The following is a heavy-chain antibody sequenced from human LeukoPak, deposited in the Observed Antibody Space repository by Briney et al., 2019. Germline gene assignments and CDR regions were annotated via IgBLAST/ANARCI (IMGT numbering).Heavy chain of an antibody. V-gene: IGHV4-34*01. CDR2: INHSGST. CDR1: GGSFSGYY. D-gene: IGHD6-13*01. CDR3: ARHGGSSSWSPFDY. J-gene: IGHJ4*02. Sequence: SETLSLTCAVYGGSFSGYYWSWIRQPPGKGLEWIGEINHSGSTNYNPSLKSRVTISVDTSKNQFSLKLSSVTAADTAVYYCARHGGSSSWSPFDYWGQGTLVTVSS.